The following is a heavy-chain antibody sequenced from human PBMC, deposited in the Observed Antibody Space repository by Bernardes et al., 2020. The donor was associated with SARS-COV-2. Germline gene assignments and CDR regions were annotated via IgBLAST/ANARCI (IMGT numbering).Heavy chain of an antibody. CDR2: SSRTSSTI. Sequence: GGSLRLSCAASGFTLSSNSMNWVRQAPGKGLEWVSYSSRTSSTIYYADSVKGRFTVSRDNAKNSLYLQMNSLRAEDTAVYYCARVGYTETTAWHFDLWGRGNLVTVS. CDR1: GFTLSSNS. V-gene: IGHV3-48*04. J-gene: IGHJ2*01. D-gene: IGHD4-4*01. CDR3: ARVGYTETTAWHFDL.